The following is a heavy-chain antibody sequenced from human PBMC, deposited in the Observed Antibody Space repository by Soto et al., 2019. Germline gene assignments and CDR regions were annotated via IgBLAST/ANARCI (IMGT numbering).Heavy chain of an antibody. Sequence: EVQLVESGGGLVQPGGSLRLSCAASGFTFSSYAMHWVRQAPGKGLEYVSAISSNGGSTYYANSVKGRFTISRDNSKNTLYLQMGSLRGEDMAVYYWARGGSHFDYWGQGTLVTVSS. D-gene: IGHD2-15*01. V-gene: IGHV3-64*01. CDR1: GFTFSSYA. CDR3: ARGGSHFDY. CDR2: ISSNGGST. J-gene: IGHJ4*02.